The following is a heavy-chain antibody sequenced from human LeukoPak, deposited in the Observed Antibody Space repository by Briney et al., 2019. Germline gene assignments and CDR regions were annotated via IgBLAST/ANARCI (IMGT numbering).Heavy chain of an antibody. Sequence: PGRSLRLSCAASGFTFSSYAMHWVRQAPGKGLEWVAVISYDGSNKYYADSVKGRFTISRDNSKNTLYLQMNSLRAEDTAVYYCARVPDPKTIAVAGYDYWGQGTLVTVSS. CDR2: ISYDGSNK. D-gene: IGHD6-19*01. CDR3: ARVPDPKTIAVAGYDY. J-gene: IGHJ4*02. CDR1: GFTFSSYA. V-gene: IGHV3-30-3*01.